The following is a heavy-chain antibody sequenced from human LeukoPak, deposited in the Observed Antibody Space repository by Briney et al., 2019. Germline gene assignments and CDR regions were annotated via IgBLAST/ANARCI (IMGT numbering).Heavy chain of an antibody. Sequence: SVKVSCKASGGTFSSYAISWVRQAPGQGLDWMGGIIPIFGTANYAQKFRGRVTITADESTSTAYMELSSLRSEDTAVYYCARGRAQYQLLRFDYWGQGTLVTVSS. CDR3: ARGRAQYQLLRFDY. CDR2: IIPIFGTA. J-gene: IGHJ4*02. V-gene: IGHV1-69*01. CDR1: GGTFSSYA. D-gene: IGHD2-2*01.